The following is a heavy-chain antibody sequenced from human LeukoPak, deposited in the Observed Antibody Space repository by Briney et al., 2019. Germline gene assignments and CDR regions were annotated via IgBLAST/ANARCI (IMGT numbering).Heavy chain of an antibody. Sequence: PGGSLRLSCAASGFTFSSYSMSWVRQAPGKGLEWVSYISGSSSYIYYADSMKGRFTISRDNAKNSLFLQMNSLRAEDTAVYYCARDRDGYSDDFDFWGQGTLVTVSS. CDR1: GFTFSSYS. CDR2: ISGSSSYI. V-gene: IGHV3-21*01. CDR3: ARDRDGYSDDFDF. D-gene: IGHD5-24*01. J-gene: IGHJ4*02.